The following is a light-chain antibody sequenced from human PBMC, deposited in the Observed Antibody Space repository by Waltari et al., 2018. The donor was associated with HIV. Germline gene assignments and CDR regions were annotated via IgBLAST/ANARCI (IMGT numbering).Light chain of an antibody. V-gene: IGLV2-23*02. CDR1: RCDIGSYAL. CDR3: CSYAGSGTFVV. Sequence: QSALTHPASVSGSPGQSITLPRSGPRCDIGSYALVSLYQHFPGKAPKRMLYDVNKRPSGVAPRYSGSKSGNTASLVISGLQAEDEADYYCCSYAGSGTFVVFGGGTRLTV. J-gene: IGLJ3*02. CDR2: DVN.